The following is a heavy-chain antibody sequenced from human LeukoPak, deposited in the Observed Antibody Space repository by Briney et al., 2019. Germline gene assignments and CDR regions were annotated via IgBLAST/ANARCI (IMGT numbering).Heavy chain of an antibody. CDR2: INAGNGNT. J-gene: IGHJ4*02. D-gene: IGHD6-13*01. CDR1: GYTFTSYA. V-gene: IGHV1-3*01. Sequence: GASVEVSCKASGYTFTSYAMHWVRQAPGQRLEWMGWINAGNGNTKYSQKFQGRVTITRDTSASTAYMELSSLRSEDTAVYYCARQTRTGSWYGDYWGQGTLVTVSS. CDR3: ARQTRTGSWYGDY.